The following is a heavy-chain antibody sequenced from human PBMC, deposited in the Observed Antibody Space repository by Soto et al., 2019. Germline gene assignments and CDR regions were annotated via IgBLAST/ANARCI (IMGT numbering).Heavy chain of an antibody. D-gene: IGHD6-19*01. CDR3: AKEGIPLAGTGLDY. CDR1: GFTFSSYG. CDR2: ISYDGGIQ. Sequence: QVQLVESGGGVVQPGRSLRLSCAASGFTFSSYGMHWVRQAPGKGLEWVAVISYDGGIQYYADSAKGRFTISRDNSKNTLFLQMNSLRPEDTAVYYCAKEGIPLAGTGLDYWGQGTPVTVSS. V-gene: IGHV3-30*18. J-gene: IGHJ4*02.